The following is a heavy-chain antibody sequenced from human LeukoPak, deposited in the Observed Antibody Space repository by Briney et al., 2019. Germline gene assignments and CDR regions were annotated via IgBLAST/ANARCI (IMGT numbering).Heavy chain of an antibody. J-gene: IGHJ4*02. D-gene: IGHD2-2*01. V-gene: IGHV6-1*01. Sequence: SQTPSLTCAISGDSVSSNSAAWGWIRQSPSRGLEWLGRTYYRSGWYNDYALSVKSRITINPDTSKNQVSLKLNSVTPEDTAVYYCSRELAWGPAGYWGQGTLVTVSS. CDR2: TYYRSGWYN. CDR1: GDSVSSNSAA. CDR3: SRELAWGPAGY.